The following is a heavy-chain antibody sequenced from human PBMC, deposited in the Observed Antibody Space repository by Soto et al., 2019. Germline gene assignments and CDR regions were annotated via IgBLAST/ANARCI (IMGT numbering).Heavy chain of an antibody. V-gene: IGHV1-69*12. Sequence: QVQLVQSGAEVKKPGSSVKVSCKASGGTFSSYAISWVRQAPGQGLEWMGGIIPIFGTANYAQKFQGRVTITADESTSTAYRELSSLRSEDTAVYYCARERAYSGYDDPGQFDYWGQGTLVTVSS. CDR1: GGTFSSYA. CDR2: IIPIFGTA. J-gene: IGHJ4*02. D-gene: IGHD5-12*01. CDR3: ARERAYSGYDDPGQFDY.